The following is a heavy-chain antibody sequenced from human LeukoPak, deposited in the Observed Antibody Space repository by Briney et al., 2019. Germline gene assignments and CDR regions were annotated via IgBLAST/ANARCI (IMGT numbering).Heavy chain of an antibody. Sequence: PSETLSLTCAVSGYSISSGYYWGWIRQPPGKGLEWIGSIYHGGSTYYNPSLKSRVTISVDTSKNQFSLKLSSVTAADTAVYYCAGAGSGSYMDAFDIWGQGTMVTVSS. CDR3: AGAGSGSYMDAFDI. D-gene: IGHD1-26*01. J-gene: IGHJ3*02. CDR2: IYHGGST. CDR1: GYSISSGYY. V-gene: IGHV4-38-2*01.